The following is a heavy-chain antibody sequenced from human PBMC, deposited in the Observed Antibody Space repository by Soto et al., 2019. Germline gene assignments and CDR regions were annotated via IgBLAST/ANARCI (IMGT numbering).Heavy chain of an antibody. Sequence: QVQLVPSGAEVKKPGASVKVSCKAPRYIFTAYFMHCVRQAPGQGLEWLGWINPNNGATHYGLSFQGRVTMTRDTSICTAYMELSSLSSDDTAGYYCEYDDPGARFDHWGQGTLVIVSS. CDR2: INPNNGAT. D-gene: IGHD1-1*01. V-gene: IGHV1-2*02. CDR3: EYDDPGARFDH. J-gene: IGHJ5*02. CDR1: RYIFTAYF.